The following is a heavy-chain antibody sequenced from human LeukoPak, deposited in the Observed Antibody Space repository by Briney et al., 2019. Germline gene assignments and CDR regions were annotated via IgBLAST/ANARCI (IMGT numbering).Heavy chain of an antibody. J-gene: IGHJ4*02. CDR1: GGTFSGYF. V-gene: IGHV4-34*08. Sequence: SETLSLTCAVSGGTFSGYFWSWIRQPPGKGLEWIGQINQSGSTNYNPSLMSRLAISAGTSSTPFSLQWNSGTAPDTAIYCGAATDMSAEACDHCGQGTLVTVSS. D-gene: IGHD5/OR15-5a*01. CDR3: AATDMSAEACDH. CDR2: INQSGST.